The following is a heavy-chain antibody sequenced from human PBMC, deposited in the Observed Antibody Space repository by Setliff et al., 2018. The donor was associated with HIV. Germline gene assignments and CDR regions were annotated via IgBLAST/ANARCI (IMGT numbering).Heavy chain of an antibody. Sequence: ASVKVSCKASGYTFTSYGISWVRQAPGQGLEWMGWISAYNGNTNYAQKFQGRVTMTTDTSTTTAYMELRSLRSDDTAVYYCARDRPPSTVDMLGAFDRWGQGTMVTVSS. CDR3: ARDRPPSTVDMLGAFDR. V-gene: IGHV1-18*01. D-gene: IGHD4-17*01. CDR1: GYTFTSYG. CDR2: ISAYNGNT. J-gene: IGHJ3*02.